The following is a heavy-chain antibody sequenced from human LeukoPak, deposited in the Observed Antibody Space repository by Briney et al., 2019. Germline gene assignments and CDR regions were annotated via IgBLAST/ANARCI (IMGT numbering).Heavy chain of an antibody. D-gene: IGHD4-17*01. CDR2: ISAYNGNT. CDR3: ARVRRYGDYYYYYMDV. V-gene: IGHV1-18*01. J-gene: IGHJ6*03. Sequence: GASVKVSCKASGYTFTSYGISWVRRAPGQGLEWMGWISAYNGNTNYAQKLQGRVTMTTDTSTSTAYMELRSLRSDDTAVYYCARVRRYGDYYYYYMDVWGKGTTVTVSS. CDR1: GYTFTSYG.